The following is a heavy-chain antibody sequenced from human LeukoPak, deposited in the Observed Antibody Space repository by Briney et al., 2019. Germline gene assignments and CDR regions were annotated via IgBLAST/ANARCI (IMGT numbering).Heavy chain of an antibody. CDR2: IFLADSDT. Sequence: GESLKISRQGSGYSFSSFYIGWVRQLPGKGLEWMGNIFLADSDTTYSPSFQGQVTMSADKSISTAYLQWSSLKASDTAMYYCARRYYDKRAFDIWGQGTMVTVSS. J-gene: IGHJ3*02. D-gene: IGHD3-22*01. V-gene: IGHV5-51*01. CDR3: ARRYYDKRAFDI. CDR1: GYSFSSFY.